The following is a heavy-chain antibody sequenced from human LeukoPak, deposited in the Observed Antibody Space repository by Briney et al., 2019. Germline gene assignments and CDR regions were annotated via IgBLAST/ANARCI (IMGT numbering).Heavy chain of an antibody. J-gene: IGHJ4*02. CDR1: GFTVSSNY. CDR3: AKDQVAVAGTFDY. D-gene: IGHD6-19*01. CDR2: ISGSGGST. Sequence: GGSLRLSCAASGFTVSSNYMSWVRQAPGKGLEWVSAISGSGGSTYYADSVKGRFTISRDNSKNTLYLQMNSLRAEDTAVYYCAKDQVAVAGTFDYWGQGPLVTVSS. V-gene: IGHV3-23*01.